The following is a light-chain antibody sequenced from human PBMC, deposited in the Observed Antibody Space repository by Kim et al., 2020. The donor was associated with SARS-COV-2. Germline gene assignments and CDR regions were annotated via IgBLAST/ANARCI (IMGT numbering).Light chain of an antibody. CDR3: MQAVQTPVT. Sequence: PASRAGRASESLLDSSGDTYWGWYLQKPGQSPQLLIYLASNRASGVPDRLSGSGSGTDFTLKISRVEAEDVGVYYCMQAVQTPVTFGQGTRLEIK. J-gene: IGKJ5*01. CDR1: ESLLDSSGDTY. V-gene: IGKV2-28*01. CDR2: LAS.